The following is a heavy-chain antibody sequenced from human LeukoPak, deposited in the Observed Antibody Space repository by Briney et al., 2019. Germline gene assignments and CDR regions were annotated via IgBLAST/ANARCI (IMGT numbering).Heavy chain of an antibody. CDR2: INDGGTI. V-gene: IGHV4-34*01. J-gene: IGHJ6*03. D-gene: IGHD1-7*01. CDR3: ARRWNYGRNYYIDV. Sequence: PSETLSLTCAVYGGSFNIYYWSWIRQSPEKGLEWIGEINDGGTINYNPSLLSRVTISLDRSKNQFSLKLTSVTTADTPVYYCARRWNYGRNYYIDVWGKGATVSVSS. CDR1: GGSFNIYY.